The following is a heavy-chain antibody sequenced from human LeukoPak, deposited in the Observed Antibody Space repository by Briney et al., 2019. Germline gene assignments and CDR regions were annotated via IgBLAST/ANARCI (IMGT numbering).Heavy chain of an antibody. CDR2: IYYSGST. D-gene: IGHD4-17*01. V-gene: IGHV4-59*01. Sequence: SETLSLTCTVSGGSISSYYWSWIRQPPGKGLEWIGYIYYSGSTNYNPSLKSRVTISVDTSKNQFSLKLSSVTAADTAVYYCARDYGDYPPRFDPWGQGTLVTVSS. CDR3: ARDYGDYPPRFDP. CDR1: GGSISSYY. J-gene: IGHJ5*02.